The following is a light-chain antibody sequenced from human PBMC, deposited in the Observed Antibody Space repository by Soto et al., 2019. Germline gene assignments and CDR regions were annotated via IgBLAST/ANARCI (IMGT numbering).Light chain of an antibody. V-gene: IGKV2-28*01. CDR3: MQALQSPLT. CDR2: LGS. CDR1: QSLLHSNGYNY. J-gene: IGKJ4*01. Sequence: DLVMTQSPLSLPVTPGEPASISCRSSQSLLHSNGYNYLDWYLQKPGQSRQLLIYLGSNRASGVPDRFSGSGSGTDFTLKISRVEAEDVGVYYCMQALQSPLTFGGGSKVEIK.